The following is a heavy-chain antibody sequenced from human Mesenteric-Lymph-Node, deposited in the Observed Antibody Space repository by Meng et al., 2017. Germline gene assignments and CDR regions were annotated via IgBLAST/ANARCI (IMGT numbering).Heavy chain of an antibody. D-gene: IGHD4-23*01. V-gene: IGHV6-1*01. J-gene: IGHJ4*02. Sequence: QVQPHASGPGLVKPPQTLSLTFGMSGDSVSSHSAAWNWIRQSPSRGLEWLGRTYYRSKWYHEYAVSVKSRITISPDTPKNQFSLQLNSMTPEDTAVYYCARGINGGCGDWGQGTLVTVSS. CDR1: GDSVSSHSAA. CDR2: TYYRSKWYH. CDR3: ARGINGGCGD.